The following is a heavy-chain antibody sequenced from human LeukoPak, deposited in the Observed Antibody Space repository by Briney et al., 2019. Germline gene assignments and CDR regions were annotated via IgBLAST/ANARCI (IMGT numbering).Heavy chain of an antibody. V-gene: IGHV3-48*03. J-gene: IGHJ4*02. CDR1: GSTFSSYE. CDR2: ISESGKTI. D-gene: IGHD1-1*01. CDR3: VRGRSTTR. Sequence: GGSLRLSCAASGSTFSSYEMNWVRQAPGKGLEWVSYISESGKTIFYADSVRGRFTVSRDNAKNSLFLQMNSLRAEDTAVYYCVRGRSTTRWGQGTLVTVSS.